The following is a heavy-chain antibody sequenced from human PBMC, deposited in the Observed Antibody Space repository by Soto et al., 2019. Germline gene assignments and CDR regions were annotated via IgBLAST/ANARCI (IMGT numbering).Heavy chain of an antibody. CDR1: GFTFSSYS. D-gene: IGHD2-2*01. CDR2: ISSSSSYI. V-gene: IGHV3-21*01. CDR3: ARVGDIVVVPAAMGGDYYYMDV. Sequence: GGSLRLSCAASGFTFSSYSMNWVRQAPGKGLEWVSSISSSSSYIYYADSVKGRFTISRDNAKNSLYLQMNSLRAEDTAVYYCARVGDIVVVPAAMGGDYYYMDVWGKGTTVTVSS. J-gene: IGHJ6*03.